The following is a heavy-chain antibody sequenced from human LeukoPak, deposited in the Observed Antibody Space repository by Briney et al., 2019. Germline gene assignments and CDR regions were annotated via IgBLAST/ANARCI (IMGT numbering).Heavy chain of an antibody. Sequence: SETLSLTCTVSGGSVSSGSYYWSWLRQPPGKGLEWIGHVYYTGGTNYNPSLKGRVTISVDTSKDQFSLKLSFVTAADTAVYYCAREDDDYGEYYGMDVWGQGTTVTVSS. CDR3: AREDDDYGEYYGMDV. J-gene: IGHJ6*02. CDR2: VYYTGGT. D-gene: IGHD4-17*01. CDR1: GGSVSSGSYY. V-gene: IGHV4-61*01.